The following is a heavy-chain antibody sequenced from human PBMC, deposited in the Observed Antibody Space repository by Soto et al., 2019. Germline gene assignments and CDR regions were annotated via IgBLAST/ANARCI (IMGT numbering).Heavy chain of an antibody. D-gene: IGHD6-13*01. V-gene: IGHV3-74*01. Sequence: PGGSLRLSCAASGFTFSSYWMHWVRQAPGKGLVWVSRINSDGSSTSYADSVKGRFTISRDNAKNTLYLQMNSLRAEDTAVYYCARVYQQLVPRVVDDYFDYWGQGTLVTVSS. J-gene: IGHJ4*02. CDR1: GFTFSSYW. CDR3: ARVYQQLVPRVVDDYFDY. CDR2: INSDGSST.